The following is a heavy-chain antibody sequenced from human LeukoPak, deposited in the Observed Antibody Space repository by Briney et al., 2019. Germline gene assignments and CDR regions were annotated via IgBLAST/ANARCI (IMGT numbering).Heavy chain of an antibody. Sequence: GASVKVSCKASGCTFISYYMHWVRQAPGRGLEWMGIINSSGGSTSYARKLHGRVTMTTDTSTSTVYMELSSLRSEDTAVYYCARGKFSYYYGMDVWGQGTTVTVSS. CDR3: ARGKFSYYYGMDV. CDR1: GCTFISYY. J-gene: IGHJ6*02. CDR2: INSSGGST. V-gene: IGHV1-46*01.